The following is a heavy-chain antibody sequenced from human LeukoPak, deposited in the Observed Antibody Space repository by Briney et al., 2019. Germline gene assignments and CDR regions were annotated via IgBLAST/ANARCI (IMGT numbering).Heavy chain of an antibody. CDR1: YDSISSYY. J-gene: IGHJ4*02. V-gene: IGHV4-59*12. CDR2: IHNSGST. D-gene: IGHD6-13*01. CDR3: ARRSSSWYVFDY. Sequence: ASETLSLTCTVAYDSISSYYWSWIRQPPGKGLGWIGYIHNSGSTMYNPSLKSRLAMSLDTSKNQFSLKLSSVTAADTAVYYCARRSSSWYVFDYWGQGTLVTVSS.